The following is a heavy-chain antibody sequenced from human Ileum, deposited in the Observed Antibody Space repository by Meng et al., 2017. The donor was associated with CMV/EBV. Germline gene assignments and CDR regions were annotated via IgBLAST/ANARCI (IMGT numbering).Heavy chain of an antibody. CDR1: GGSISSTSYY. CDR3: ARQSDHYYTSGTYFDF. Sequence: QLQLQESGPGLVKPSETLSLICTVSGGSISSTSYYWGWIRQPPGKGLEWIGIIYYDGTIYYNPSLKSRVTLSVDTSKIQFSLRLDSVTAADTAIYYCARQSDHYYTSGTYFDFWGQGALVTVSS. CDR2: IYYDGTI. V-gene: IGHV4-39*01. J-gene: IGHJ4*02. D-gene: IGHD3-10*01.